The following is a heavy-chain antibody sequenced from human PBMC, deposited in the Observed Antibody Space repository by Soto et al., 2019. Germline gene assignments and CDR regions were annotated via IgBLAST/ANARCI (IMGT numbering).Heavy chain of an antibody. CDR1: GFTFSNYA. J-gene: IGHJ4*02. D-gene: IGHD6-25*01. V-gene: IGHV3-23*01. CDR3: AKFFVETGSNSGWPWSFHY. Sequence: EVQLLESGGGLVQPGRSLRLSCAASGFTFSNYAMSWVRQAPGQGLDWVSAISGSGGTTYYADSVKGWFTISRDNSKSTLFLQTNSLRAEDAAVYYCAKFFVETGSNSGWPWSFHYWGQGTLVTVSS. CDR2: ISGSGGTT.